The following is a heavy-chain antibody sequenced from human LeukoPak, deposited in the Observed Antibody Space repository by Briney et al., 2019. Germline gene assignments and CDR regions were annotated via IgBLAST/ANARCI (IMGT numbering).Heavy chain of an antibody. J-gene: IGHJ4*02. V-gene: IGHV7-4-1*02. CDR2: INTNTGNP. D-gene: IGHD3-3*01. Sequence: ASVKVSCKASGYTFTSYGISWVRQAPGQGLEWMGWINTNTGNPTYAQGFTGRFVFSLDTSVSTAYLQISSLKAEDTAVYYCAILPGLEYGLHDYWGQGTLVTVSS. CDR1: GYTFTSYG. CDR3: AILPGLEYGLHDY.